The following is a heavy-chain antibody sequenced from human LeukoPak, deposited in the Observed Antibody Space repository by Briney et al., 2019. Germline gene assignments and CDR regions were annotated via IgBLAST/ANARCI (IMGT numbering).Heavy chain of an antibody. J-gene: IGHJ6*03. D-gene: IGHD3-3*01. Sequence: PSETLSLTCTVSGGSIGDYYWNWIRQPPGKALEWVGYIYYSGSTTYNPSLKSRVTMSVDTAKNQFSLKLRSVTAADTAVYYCARGDFCSKSNCYLRPMDVWGKGTTVTVSS. CDR2: IYYSGST. CDR1: GGSIGDYY. V-gene: IGHV4-59*01. CDR3: ARGDFCSKSNCYLRPMDV.